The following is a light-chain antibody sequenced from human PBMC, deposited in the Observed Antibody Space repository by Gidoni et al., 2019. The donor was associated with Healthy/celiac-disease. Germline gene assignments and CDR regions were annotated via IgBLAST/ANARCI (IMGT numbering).Light chain of an antibody. CDR3: QQYNNWPPCT. CDR2: GAS. CDR1: QSVSSN. Sequence: VMTQSPAPLSVSPGERATLSCRASQSVSSNLAWYQQKPGQAPRLLIYGASTMATGIPARFSGSGSGTEFTLTISSLQSEDFAVYYCQQYNNWPPCTFGHGTKVDIK. J-gene: IGKJ3*01. V-gene: IGKV3-15*01.